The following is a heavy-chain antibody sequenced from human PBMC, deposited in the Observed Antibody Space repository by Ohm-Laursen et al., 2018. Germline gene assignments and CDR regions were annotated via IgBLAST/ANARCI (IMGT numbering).Heavy chain of an antibody. CDR3: ARDAPNYKTISGVVTALGMDV. CDR1: GFTFGTYA. Sequence: SLRLSCAASGFTFGTYAMNWVRQAPGKGLEWVSAIGSSGDNTYYTDSVKGRFTVSRDNSKNTVHLQMDSLRAEDTAVYYCARDAPNYKTISGVVTALGMDVWGQGTTVTVSS. D-gene: IGHD3-3*01. J-gene: IGHJ6*02. CDR2: IGSSGDNT. V-gene: IGHV3-23*01.